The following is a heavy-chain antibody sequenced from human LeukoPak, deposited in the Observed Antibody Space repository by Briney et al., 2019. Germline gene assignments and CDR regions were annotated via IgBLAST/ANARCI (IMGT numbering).Heavy chain of an antibody. CDR2: ISGSGGST. D-gene: IGHD6-19*01. Sequence: GGSLRLSCAASGFTFSSYAMSWVRQAPGKGLEWVSAISGSGGSTYYADSVKGRFTISRDNSKNTLYLQMNSLRAEDTAVYYCAKDLVVDESIAVAGYFDYWGQGTLVTVSS. CDR3: AKDLVVDESIAVAGYFDY. V-gene: IGHV3-23*01. CDR1: GFTFSSYA. J-gene: IGHJ4*02.